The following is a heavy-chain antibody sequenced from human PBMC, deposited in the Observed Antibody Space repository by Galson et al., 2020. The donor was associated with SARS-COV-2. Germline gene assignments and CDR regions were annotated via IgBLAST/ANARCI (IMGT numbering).Heavy chain of an antibody. V-gene: IGHV4-59*08. D-gene: IGHD1-1*01. CDR2: VHYTGST. Sequence: SATLSLTCTVSGDSISSFYWSWIRQSPGKGLEWIGYVHYTGSTNYSPSLASRVTMSVDTSKSLFSLRLTSVTAADTAVYYCAGTTLNFDCWGQGTLVTVSS. J-gene: IGHJ4*02. CDR3: AGTTLNFDC. CDR1: GDSISSFY.